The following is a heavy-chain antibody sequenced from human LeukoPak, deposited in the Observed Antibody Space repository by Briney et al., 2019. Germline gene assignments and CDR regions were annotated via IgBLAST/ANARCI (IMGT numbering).Heavy chain of an antibody. CDR1: GFTFSSYW. Sequence: GGSLRLSCAASGFTFSSYWMNWARQAPGKGLEWVANIKQDGSEKYYVDSVKGRFTISRDNAKNSLYLQMNNLRAEDTAVYYCARDSFSRGSGYSDYWGQGTLVTVSS. V-gene: IGHV3-7*03. D-gene: IGHD3-22*01. CDR2: IKQDGSEK. J-gene: IGHJ4*02. CDR3: ARDSFSRGSGYSDY.